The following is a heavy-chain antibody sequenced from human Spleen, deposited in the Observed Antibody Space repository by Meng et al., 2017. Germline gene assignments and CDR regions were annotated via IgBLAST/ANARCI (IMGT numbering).Heavy chain of an antibody. CDR2: INPKTGGT. V-gene: IGHV1-2*06. D-gene: IGHD3-22*01. CDR3: ARDLTPGYYYDSSGYYNPAAFDI. CDR1: GYTFTAYY. Sequence: ASVKVSCKASGYTFTAYYMHWVRQAPGQGLEWMGRINPKTGGTNYAQKFQGRVTMTRDTSISTVSMELSRLRSDDTAVYYCARDLTPGYYYDSSGYYNPAAFDIWGQGTMVTVSS. J-gene: IGHJ3*02.